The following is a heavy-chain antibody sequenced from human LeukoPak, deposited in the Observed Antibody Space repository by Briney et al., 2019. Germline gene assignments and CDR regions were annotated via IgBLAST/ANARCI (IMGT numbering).Heavy chain of an antibody. CDR1: GYKFTSYW. D-gene: IGHD3-22*01. CDR2: IYPGDSDT. J-gene: IGHJ3*02. Sequence: GESLKISCKGSGYKFTSYWIGWVRQMPGKGLEWMGTIYPGDSDTRYSPSFQGQVTISADKSISTAYLQWSSLKASDTAMYYCARHGRFISYDSSGGAFDIWGQGTMVTVSS. V-gene: IGHV5-51*01. CDR3: ARHGRFISYDSSGGAFDI.